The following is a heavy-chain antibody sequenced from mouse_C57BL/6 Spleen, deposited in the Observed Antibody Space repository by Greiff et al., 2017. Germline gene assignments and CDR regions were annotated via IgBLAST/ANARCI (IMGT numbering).Heavy chain of an antibody. D-gene: IGHD2-2*01. CDR1: GYTFTSYW. V-gene: IGHV1-52*01. Sequence: QVQLQQPGAELVRPGSSVKLSCKASGYTFTSYWMHWVKQRPIQGLEWIGNIDPSDSETHYNQKFKDKTTLTVDKSSSTAYMQLSSLTSEDSAVYYCARKEEWGYDGPFAYWGQGTLVTVSA. J-gene: IGHJ3*01. CDR2: IDPSDSET. CDR3: ARKEEWGYDGPFAY.